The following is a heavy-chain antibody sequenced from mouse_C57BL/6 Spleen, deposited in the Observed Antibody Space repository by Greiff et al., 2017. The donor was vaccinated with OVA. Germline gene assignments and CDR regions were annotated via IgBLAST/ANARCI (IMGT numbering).Heavy chain of an antibody. CDR1: GFTFSSYA. Sequence: EVKLMESGGGLVKPGGSLKLSCAASGFTFSSYAMSWVRQTPEKRLEWVATISDGGSYTYYPDNVKGRFTISRDNAKNNLYLQMSHLKSEDTAMYYCARDYYGPFRGTGTTVTVSS. V-gene: IGHV5-4*01. D-gene: IGHD1-1*01. CDR2: ISDGGSYT. J-gene: IGHJ1*03. CDR3: ARDYYGPF.